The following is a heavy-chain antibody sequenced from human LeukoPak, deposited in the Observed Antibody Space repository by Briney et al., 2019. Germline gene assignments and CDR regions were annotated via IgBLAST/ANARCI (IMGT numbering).Heavy chain of an antibody. V-gene: IGHV4-30-4*01. CDR1: GGSISSGDYF. D-gene: IGHD3-22*01. J-gene: IGHJ4*02. CDR2: IYYSGST. Sequence: PSQTLSLTCNVSGGSISSGDYFWNWIRQPPGKGLEWLGSIYYSGSTYYNPSLKSRVTISVDTSKNQFSLKLSSVTAADTAVYYCARDPNSNYDSSGYSGGTFDYWGQGTLVTVSS. CDR3: ARDPNSNYDSSGYSGGTFDY.